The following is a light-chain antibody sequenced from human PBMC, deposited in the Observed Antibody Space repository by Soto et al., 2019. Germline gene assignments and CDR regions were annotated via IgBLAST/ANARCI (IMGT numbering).Light chain of an antibody. CDR2: GAS. CDR3: QQYDSWHPIT. J-gene: IGKJ5*01. V-gene: IGKV3D-15*01. CDR1: QSVDIN. Sequence: VVMTQSPATLSLSPGERVTLSCRASQSVDINLAWYQQKPGQAPRLLISGASSRAADIPDRFSGSGSGTDFTLTINRLEHEDFAVYYCQQYDSWHPITFGQGTRLEIK.